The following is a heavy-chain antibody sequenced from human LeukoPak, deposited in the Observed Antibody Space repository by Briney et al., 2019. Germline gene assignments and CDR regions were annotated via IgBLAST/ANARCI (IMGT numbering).Heavy chain of an antibody. CDR1: GGSISSSSYY. CDR3: ARQGEGYCSGGSCYSVSHFDY. CDR2: IYYSGST. Sequence: SETLSLTCTVSGGSISSSSYYWGWIRQPPGKGLEWIGSIYYSGSTYYNPSLKSRVTISVDTSKNQFSLKLSSVTAADTAVYYCARQGEGYCSGGSCYSVSHFDYWGQGTLVTVSS. D-gene: IGHD2-15*01. V-gene: IGHV4-39*07. J-gene: IGHJ4*02.